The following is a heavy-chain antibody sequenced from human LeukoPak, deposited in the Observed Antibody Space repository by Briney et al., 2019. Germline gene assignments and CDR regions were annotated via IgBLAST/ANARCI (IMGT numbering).Heavy chain of an antibody. Sequence: GASVKVSCKASGYTFTSYDINWVRQATGQGLEWMGWMNPNSGNTGYAQKFQGRVTMTRNTSISTAYMELSSLRSEDTAVYYCARGLEEWGLRLYYYYYYGMDVWGQGTTVTVSS. D-gene: IGHD1-26*01. J-gene: IGHJ6*02. CDR3: ARGLEEWGLRLYYYYYYGMDV. V-gene: IGHV1-8*01. CDR2: MNPNSGNT. CDR1: GYTFTSYD.